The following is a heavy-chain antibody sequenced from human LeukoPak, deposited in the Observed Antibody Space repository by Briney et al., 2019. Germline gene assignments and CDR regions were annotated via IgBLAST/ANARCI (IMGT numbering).Heavy chain of an antibody. V-gene: IGHV4-34*01. Sequence: ASETLSLTCAVYGGSFSGCYWSWVRQPPGKGLEWIGEIDHSGSTNYNPSLKSRVTISKDTSKNQFSLKLSSVTAADTAVYYCARRSYFDYWGQGTLVTVSS. J-gene: IGHJ4*02. CDR3: ARRSYFDY. CDR2: IDHSGST. CDR1: GGSFSGCY.